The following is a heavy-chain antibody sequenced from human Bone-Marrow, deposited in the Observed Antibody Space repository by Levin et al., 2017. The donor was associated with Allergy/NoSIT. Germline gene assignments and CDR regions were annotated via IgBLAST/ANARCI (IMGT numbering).Heavy chain of an antibody. CDR3: ARHVILGTHFDY. Sequence: KTSETLSLTCTVSGGSISSSSYYWGWIRQPPGKGLEWIGSIYYSGSTYYNPSLKSRVTISVDTSKNQFSLKLSSVTAADTAVYYCARHVILGTHFDYWGQGTLVTVSS. V-gene: IGHV4-39*01. D-gene: IGHD1-26*01. CDR2: IYYSGST. J-gene: IGHJ4*02. CDR1: GGSISSSSYY.